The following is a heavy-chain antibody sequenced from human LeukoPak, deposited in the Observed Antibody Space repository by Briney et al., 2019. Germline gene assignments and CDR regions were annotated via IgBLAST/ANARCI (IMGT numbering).Heavy chain of an antibody. Sequence: GRSLRLSCAASGFTFSSYGMHWVRQAPGKGLEWVAVISYDGSNKYYADSVKGRFTISRDNSKNTLYLQMNSLRDEDTAVYYCARARNVDYWGQGTLVTVSS. J-gene: IGHJ4*02. V-gene: IGHV3-30*03. D-gene: IGHD1-1*01. CDR1: GFTFSSYG. CDR3: ARARNVDY. CDR2: ISYDGSNK.